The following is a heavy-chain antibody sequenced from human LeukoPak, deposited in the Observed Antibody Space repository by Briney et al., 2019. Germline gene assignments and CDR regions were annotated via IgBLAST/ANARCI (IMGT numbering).Heavy chain of an antibody. CDR1: GYTFTSYG. J-gene: IGHJ4*02. Sequence: ASVKVSCKASGYTFTSYGITWARQAPGQGLEWMGWISANNGNTDYTQNLQGRVTMTTDTSTSTAYMELRSLRSDDTAVYYCARDYVASGSYSSGERVYWGQGALVTVSS. CDR2: ISANNGNT. CDR3: ARDYVASGSYSSGERVY. V-gene: IGHV1-18*01. D-gene: IGHD1-26*01.